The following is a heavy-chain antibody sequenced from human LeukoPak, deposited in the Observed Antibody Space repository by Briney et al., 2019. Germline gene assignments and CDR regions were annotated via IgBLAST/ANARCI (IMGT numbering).Heavy chain of an antibody. Sequence: SETLSLTCTVSGGSISSYYWSWIRQPPGKGLEWIGYIYYSGSTNYNPSLKSRVTISVDTSKNQFSLKLSSVTAADTAVYYCARALDSSGYGWFDPWSQGTLVTVSS. V-gene: IGHV4-59*01. CDR3: ARALDSSGYGWFDP. CDR2: IYYSGST. J-gene: IGHJ5*02. D-gene: IGHD3-22*01. CDR1: GGSISSYY.